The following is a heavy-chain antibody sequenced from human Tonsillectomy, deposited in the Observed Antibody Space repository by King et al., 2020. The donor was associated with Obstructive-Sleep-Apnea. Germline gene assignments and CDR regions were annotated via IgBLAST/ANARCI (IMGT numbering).Heavy chain of an antibody. CDR3: ARVGGPDTLYSNYDVPNYYGMDV. Sequence: PLVPSGAAVTPPGSSVPVSCTASGGPFRRYAISWVRQAPGPGLEWLGGIIPLFGTATYAQKFQGRVTITADASTSTASLELSSLRSEDPAVYYCARVGGPDTLYSNYDVPNYYGMDVWGQGTTVTVSS. V-gene: IGHV1-69*01. CDR1: GGPFRRYA. CDR2: IIPLFGTA. D-gene: IGHD4-11*01. J-gene: IGHJ6*02.